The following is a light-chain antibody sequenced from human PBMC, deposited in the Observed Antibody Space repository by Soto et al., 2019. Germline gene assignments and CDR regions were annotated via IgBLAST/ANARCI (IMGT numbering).Light chain of an antibody. CDR2: KAS. CDR3: QHYNDYPWT. V-gene: IGKV1-5*03. CDR1: QSISDW. Sequence: DTQMTQSPSTLSASVGDRITITCRASQSISDWLAWYQQKPGKAPKLLIYKASRLQNGVPSRLGGSGSVTEFTLTISGLQAEDFANYYCQHYNDYPWTFGQGTKVEI. J-gene: IGKJ1*01.